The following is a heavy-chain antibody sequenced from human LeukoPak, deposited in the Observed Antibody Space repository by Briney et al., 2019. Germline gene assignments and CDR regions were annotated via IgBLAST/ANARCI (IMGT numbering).Heavy chain of an antibody. CDR1: GFIFSDYW. Sequence: GGSLRLSCAPSGFIFSDYWFHWVRQTPGQGLVWVAAINRDGTGTSHADSVRGRFTVSRDNAKNTLYLQLNSLRAEDTAVYYCARAEGYCTNGVCPYYFDYWGQGTLVTVSS. J-gene: IGHJ4*02. CDR3: ARAEGYCTNGVCPYYFDY. V-gene: IGHV3-74*01. CDR2: INRDGTGT. D-gene: IGHD2-8*01.